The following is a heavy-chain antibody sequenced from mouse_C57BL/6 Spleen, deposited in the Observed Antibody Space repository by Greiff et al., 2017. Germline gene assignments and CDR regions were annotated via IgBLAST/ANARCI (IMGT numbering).Heavy chain of an antibody. CDR3: AKSGGLRRYFDV. V-gene: IGHV5-4*01. CDR2: ISDGGSYT. Sequence: EVHLVESGGGLVKPGGSLKLSCAASGFTFSSYAMSWVRQTPEKRLEWVATISDGGSYTYYPDNVKGRFTISRDNAKNNLYLQMSHLKSEDTAMYYCAKSGGLRRYFDVWGTGTTVTVSS. CDR1: GFTFSSYA. J-gene: IGHJ1*03. D-gene: IGHD2-2*01.